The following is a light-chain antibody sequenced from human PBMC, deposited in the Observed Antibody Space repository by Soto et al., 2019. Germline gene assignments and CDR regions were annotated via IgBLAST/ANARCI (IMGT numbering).Light chain of an antibody. J-gene: IGKJ4*01. V-gene: IGKV3-11*01. CDR2: DAS. CDR1: ESIGIS. CDR3: QQGQTWPPLS. Sequence: EIVLTQSPATLSLSPGERATLSCRASESIGISLAWYQQKPGQAPRLLIYDASNRATGIPARFSGRGSGTDFTLTTSSLEPEDFALNYCQQGQTWPPLSFGGGTRVEIK.